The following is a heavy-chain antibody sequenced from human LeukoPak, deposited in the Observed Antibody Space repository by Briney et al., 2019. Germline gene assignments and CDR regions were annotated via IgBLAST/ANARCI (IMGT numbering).Heavy chain of an antibody. V-gene: IGHV3-11*04. J-gene: IGHJ3*02. CDR3: ARDRLRFLEWSPDAFDI. CDR2: ISSSGSTI. CDR1: GFTFSDYY. D-gene: IGHD3-3*01. Sequence: GGSLRLSCAASGFTFSDYYMSWIRQAPGKGLEWVSYISSSGSTIYYADSVKGRFTISRDNAKNSLYLQMNSLRAEDTAVYYCARDRLRFLEWSPDAFDIWGQGTMVTVSS.